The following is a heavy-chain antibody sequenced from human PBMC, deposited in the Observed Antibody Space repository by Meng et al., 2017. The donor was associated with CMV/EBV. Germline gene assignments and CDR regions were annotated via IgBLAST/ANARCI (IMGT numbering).Heavy chain of an antibody. J-gene: IGHJ3*02. D-gene: IGHD3-16*01. CDR3: AKERIIWARVSVDAFDI. CDR1: GFTFSSYG. Sequence: GGSLRLSCAASGFTFSSYGMHWVRQAPGKGLEWVAFIRNDGSNKYYADSVKGRFTISRDNSKNTLYLQMNSLRAEDTAVYYCAKERIIWARVSVDAFDIWGQGTMVTVSS. CDR2: IRNDGSNK. V-gene: IGHV3-30*02.